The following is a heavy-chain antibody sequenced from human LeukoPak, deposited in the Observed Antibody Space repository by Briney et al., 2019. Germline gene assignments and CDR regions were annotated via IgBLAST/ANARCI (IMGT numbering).Heavy chain of an antibody. Sequence: ASVKVSRKASGYTFTSYDINWVRQATGQGLEWMGWMNPNSGNTGYAQKFQGRVTMTRNTSISTAYMELSSLRSEDTAVYYCARGPTYYYGSGSLNDYWGQGTLVTVSS. D-gene: IGHD3-10*01. J-gene: IGHJ4*02. CDR2: MNPNSGNT. CDR3: ARGPTYYYGSGSLNDY. V-gene: IGHV1-8*01. CDR1: GYTFTSYD.